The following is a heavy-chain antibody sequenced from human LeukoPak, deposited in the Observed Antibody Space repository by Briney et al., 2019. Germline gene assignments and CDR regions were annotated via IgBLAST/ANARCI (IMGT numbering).Heavy chain of an antibody. J-gene: IGHJ6*02. Sequence: GESLQISCKGSGYSFTSYWIGWVRQMPGKGLEWMGIIYPGDSDTRYSPSFQGQVTISADKSISTAYLQWSSLKASDTAMYYCARHSEFPYYYYGMDVWGQGTTVTVSS. V-gene: IGHV5-51*01. CDR3: ARHSEFPYYYYGMDV. D-gene: IGHD1-26*01. CDR1: GYSFTSYW. CDR2: IYPGDSDT.